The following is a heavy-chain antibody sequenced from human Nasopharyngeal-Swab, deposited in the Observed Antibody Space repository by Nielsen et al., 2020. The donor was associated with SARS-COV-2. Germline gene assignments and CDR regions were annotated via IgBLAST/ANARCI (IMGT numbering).Heavy chain of an antibody. J-gene: IGHJ4*02. CDR3: ARQNHLTGNLDY. CDR2: IIPIFGTA. D-gene: IGHD1-14*01. Sequence: WVRQAPGQGLEWMGGIIPIFGTANYAQKFQGRVTITADESTSTAYMELSSLRSEDTVVYYCARQNHLTGNLDYWGQGTLVTSPQ. V-gene: IGHV1-69*01.